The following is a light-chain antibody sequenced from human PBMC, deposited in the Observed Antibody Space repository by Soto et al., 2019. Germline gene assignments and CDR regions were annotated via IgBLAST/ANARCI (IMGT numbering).Light chain of an antibody. CDR1: TGPVTTGHY. CDR2: DTA. Sequence: QAVVTQEPSLTVSPGGKVILTCGSTTGPVTTGHYPYWFQQKPGQAPRPLVYDTANIFSWTPVRFSGSLVGSKAALTLSGAQPEDEAEYYCLLSYRGDYVFGPGTKVTVL. CDR3: LLSYRGDYV. V-gene: IGLV7-46*01. J-gene: IGLJ1*01.